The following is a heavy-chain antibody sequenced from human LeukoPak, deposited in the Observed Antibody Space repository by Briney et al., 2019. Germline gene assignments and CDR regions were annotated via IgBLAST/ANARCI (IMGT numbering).Heavy chain of an antibody. Sequence: SQTLSLTCAISGDSVSSNSAAWNWIRQSPTRGLEWVGRTYYRSKWYNDHAVSVKSRITINPDTSNNQFSLQLNSVTPEDTAVYYCARGHDYSNPRGVFDIWGQGTMVTVSS. CDR2: TYYRSKWYN. V-gene: IGHV6-1*01. CDR3: ARGHDYSNPRGVFDI. CDR1: GDSVSSNSAA. J-gene: IGHJ3*02. D-gene: IGHD4-11*01.